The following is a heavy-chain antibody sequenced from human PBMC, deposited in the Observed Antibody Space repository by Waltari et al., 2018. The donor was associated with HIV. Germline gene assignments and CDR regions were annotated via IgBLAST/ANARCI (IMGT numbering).Heavy chain of an antibody. CDR2: IYYTGRA. CDR3: ARHALRVGAAYWNFDL. V-gene: IGHV4-39*01. J-gene: IGHJ2*01. D-gene: IGHD1-26*01. CDR1: GGPVSSSRYF. Sequence: QLQLQESGPGLAKPSETLSLTCTVSGGPVSSSRYFWGWIRQPPGKGLEWIGRIYYTGRAYYNPSLKSRVTISVDTSKNQFSLKVTSVTAADTAVYYCARHALRVGAAYWNFDLWGRGTLVTVSS.